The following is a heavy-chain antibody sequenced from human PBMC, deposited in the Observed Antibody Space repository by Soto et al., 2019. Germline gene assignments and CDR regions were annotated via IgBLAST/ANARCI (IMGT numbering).Heavy chain of an antibody. CDR2: VSHDGRNT. Sequence: GGSLRLSCAASGFTFSNYGIHWVRQAPGKGLEWVAVVSHDGRNTHYADSVKGRFTISRHNSKNTLYLQMNSLRAEDTAVYYCARGIAAAGTEYFQHWGQGTLVTVSS. D-gene: IGHD6-13*01. CDR3: ARGIAAAGTEYFQH. V-gene: IGHV3-30*03. CDR1: GFTFSNYG. J-gene: IGHJ1*01.